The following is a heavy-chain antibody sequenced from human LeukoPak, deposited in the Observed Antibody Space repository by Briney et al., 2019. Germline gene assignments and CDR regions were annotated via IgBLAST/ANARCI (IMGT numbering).Heavy chain of an antibody. Sequence: GSSVKVSCKASGGTFSSYTISWVRQAPGQGLEWMGRIIPILGIANYAQKFQGRVTITADKSTSTAYMELSRLRSEDTAVYYCARGHGSGSYYYFDYWGRGTLVTVSS. CDR3: ARGHGSGSYYYFDY. D-gene: IGHD3-10*01. J-gene: IGHJ4*02. V-gene: IGHV1-69*02. CDR1: GGTFSSYT. CDR2: IIPILGIA.